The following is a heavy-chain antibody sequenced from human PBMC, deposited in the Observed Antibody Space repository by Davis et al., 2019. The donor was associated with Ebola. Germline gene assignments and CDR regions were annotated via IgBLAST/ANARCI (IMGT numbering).Heavy chain of an antibody. Sequence: PSETLSLTCTVSDASISGHYWNWFRQPPGKGLEWIGFISGSGRTSYNPSLKSRVTISADTSKNQFSLTLSSVTAADTAVYFCSRFGYGAYWGQGTLVTVSS. J-gene: IGHJ4*02. CDR3: SRFGYGAY. CDR2: ISGSGRT. V-gene: IGHV4-59*11. CDR1: DASISGHY. D-gene: IGHD5-18*01.